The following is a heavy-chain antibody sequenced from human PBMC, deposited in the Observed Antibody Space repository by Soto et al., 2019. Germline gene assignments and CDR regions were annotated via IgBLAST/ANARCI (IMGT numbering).Heavy chain of an antibody. CDR1: GFSLSVSGVA. D-gene: IGHD5-18*01. CDR3: AYTASPPMGGPSSFDY. CDR2: IYWDDNK. J-gene: IGHJ4*02. V-gene: IGHV2-5*02. Sequence: SGPTLVKPTQTLTLTCTFSGFSLSVSGVAVGWIRQPPGKALECLALIYWDDNKRYSPSLKSRLTITKDTSKNQVVLTMTNVDPVDTATYYCAYTASPPMGGPSSFDYWGQGILVTVSS.